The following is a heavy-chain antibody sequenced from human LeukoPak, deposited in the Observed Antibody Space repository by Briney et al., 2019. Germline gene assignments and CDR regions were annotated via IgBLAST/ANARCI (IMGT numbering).Heavy chain of an antibody. V-gene: IGHV4-39*07. CDR2: IYYSGST. CDR1: GGSISSSSYY. D-gene: IGHD3-9*01. J-gene: IGHJ6*03. CDR3: ARDFVDYDILTGNYYYMDV. Sequence: PSETLSLTCTVSGGSISSSSYYWGWIRQPPGKGLEWIGSIYYSGSTYYNPSLKSRVTISVDTSKNQFSLKLSSVTAADTAVYYCARDFVDYDILTGNYYYMDVWGKGTTVTVSS.